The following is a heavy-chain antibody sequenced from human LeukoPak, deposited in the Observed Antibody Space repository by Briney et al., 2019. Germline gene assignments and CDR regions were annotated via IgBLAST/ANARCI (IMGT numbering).Heavy chain of an antibody. CDR1: GGSISSYY. J-gene: IGHJ4*02. Sequence: AETLSLTCTVSGGSISSYYWSRLRQPAGKVLEWIGRIYTSGSTNDNPSLKSRVTMSVDTSKNQFSLKLSSVTAADTAVYYCARDGRGYSGYDSFDYWGQGTLVTVSS. V-gene: IGHV4-4*07. D-gene: IGHD5-12*01. CDR3: ARDGRGYSGYDSFDY. CDR2: IYTSGST.